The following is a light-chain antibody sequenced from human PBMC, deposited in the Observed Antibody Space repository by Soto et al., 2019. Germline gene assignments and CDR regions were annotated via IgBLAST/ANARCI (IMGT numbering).Light chain of an antibody. CDR3: QQYGSSPLYA. CDR1: QSVNSNY. Sequence: EIVLTQSPGTLSWSPGERATLSCRASQSVNSNYLAWHQQKPGLAPRLLIYGASSRATGIPDRFSGSGSGTDFTLSISRLEPEDFAVYYCQQYGSSPLYAFGQGTELEIK. V-gene: IGKV3-20*01. J-gene: IGKJ2*01. CDR2: GAS.